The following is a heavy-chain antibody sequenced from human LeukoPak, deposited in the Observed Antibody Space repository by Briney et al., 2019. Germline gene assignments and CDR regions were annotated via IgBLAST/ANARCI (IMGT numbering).Heavy chain of an antibody. D-gene: IGHD1-20*01. CDR1: GYTFTGYY. Sequence: ASVKVSCKASGYTFTGYYMHWVRQAPGQGLEWMGRINANSGGTEYQQKFQGRVTMTRDTSISTAYVEVNWLISDDTAIYYCARDVSSTPNWKFDYWGQGTLVTVSS. CDR2: INANSGGT. J-gene: IGHJ4*02. CDR3: ARDVSSTPNWKFDY. V-gene: IGHV1-2*06.